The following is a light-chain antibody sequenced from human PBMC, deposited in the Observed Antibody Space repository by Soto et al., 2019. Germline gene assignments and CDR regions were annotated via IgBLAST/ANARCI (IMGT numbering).Light chain of an antibody. CDR3: QQYGSSPRT. CDR2: GAS. V-gene: IGKV3-20*01. CDR1: QSVSRY. Sequence: DIVMTQSPATLSVSPGESATLSCRASQSVSRYLAWYQQKPGQAPRLLIYGASSRATGIPDRFSGSGSGTDFTLTISRLEPEDFAVYYCQQYGSSPRTFGQGTKVDI. J-gene: IGKJ1*01.